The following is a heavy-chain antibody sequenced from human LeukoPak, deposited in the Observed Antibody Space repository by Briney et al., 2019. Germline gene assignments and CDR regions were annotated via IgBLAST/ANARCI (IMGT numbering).Heavy chain of an antibody. CDR2: ITYDGYYK. V-gene: IGHV3-30*03. J-gene: IGHJ4*02. CDR1: GFTFTTYG. D-gene: IGHD3-10*01. CDR3: ARLGLYGSGSSYADY. Sequence: GGSLRLSCAASGFTFTTYGMHWVRQSPGKGLEWVALITYDGYYKYYSDSVKGRFTISSDTSKNTLYLQMNSLRAEDTAVYYCARLGLYGSGSSYADYWGQGTLVTVSS.